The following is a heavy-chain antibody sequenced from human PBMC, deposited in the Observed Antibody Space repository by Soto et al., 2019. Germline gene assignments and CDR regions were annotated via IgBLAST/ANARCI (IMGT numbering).Heavy chain of an antibody. J-gene: IGHJ5*02. D-gene: IGHD3-10*01. Sequence: PSETLSLTCTVSGGSISSYYWSWIRQPPGKGLEWIGYIYYSGSTNYNPSLKSRVTISVDTSKNQFSLKLSSVTAADTAVYYRARTYGSGSYYGLRLLSDPWGQGTLVTVSS. V-gene: IGHV4-59*08. CDR2: IYYSGST. CDR3: ARTYGSGSYYGLRLLSDP. CDR1: GGSISSYY.